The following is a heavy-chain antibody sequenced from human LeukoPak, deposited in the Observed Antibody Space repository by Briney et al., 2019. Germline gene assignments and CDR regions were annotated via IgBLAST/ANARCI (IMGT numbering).Heavy chain of an antibody. D-gene: IGHD3-10*01. CDR2: ISESGGST. CDR3: AKRGIVIRGVLIIGFHKEAYYFDY. CDR1: GITLSNYA. V-gene: IGHV3-23*01. J-gene: IGHJ4*02. Sequence: GGSLRLSCVVSGITLSNYAMSWVRQAPGKGLEWVSGISESGGSTKYADSVKGRFTISRDNSLNTVYLQMNSLRAEDTAVYFCAKRGIVIRGVLIIGFHKEAYYFDYWGQGILVTVSS.